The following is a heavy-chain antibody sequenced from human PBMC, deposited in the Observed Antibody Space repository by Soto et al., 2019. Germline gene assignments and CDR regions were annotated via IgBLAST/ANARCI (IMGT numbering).Heavy chain of an antibody. CDR2: INHSGST. CDR3: ARGGRTSPFGQWLRLD. CDR1: GGSFSGYY. V-gene: IGHV4-34*01. J-gene: IGHJ4*02. Sequence: QVQLQQWGAGLLKPSETLSLTCAVYGGSFSGYYWSWIRQPPGKGLEWIGEINHSGSTNYNPSLKSRVTISVDTSKNQFSLKLSSVTAADTAVYYCARGGRTSPFGQWLRLDWGQGTLVTVSS. D-gene: IGHD5-12*01.